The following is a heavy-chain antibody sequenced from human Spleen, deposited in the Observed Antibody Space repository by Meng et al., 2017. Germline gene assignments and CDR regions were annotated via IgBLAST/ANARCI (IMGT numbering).Heavy chain of an antibody. Sequence: ASVKVSCKASGYTFTSYGISWVRQAPGQGLEWMGWISVYTGITNYAQKFQGRVTMTRDTSISTAYMELSGLRSDDTAVYYCARDEDISAAGYLLGDFWGQGTLVTVSS. V-gene: IGHV1-18*01. J-gene: IGHJ4*02. CDR3: ARDEDISAAGYLLGDF. CDR1: GYTFTSYG. CDR2: ISVYTGIT. D-gene: IGHD6-13*01.